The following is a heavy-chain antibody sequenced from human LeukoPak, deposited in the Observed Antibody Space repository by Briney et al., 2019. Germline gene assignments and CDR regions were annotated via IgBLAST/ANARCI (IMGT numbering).Heavy chain of an antibody. D-gene: IGHD5-18*01. Sequence: SETLSLTCAVSGGSISSGGYSWSWIRQPPGKGLEWIGYIYHSGSTYYNPSLKSRVTISVDRSKNQFSSKLSSVTAADTAVYYCARGGTAMVPFDYWGQGTLVTVSS. CDR1: GGSISSGGYS. CDR2: IYHSGST. J-gene: IGHJ4*02. CDR3: ARGGTAMVPFDY. V-gene: IGHV4-30-2*01.